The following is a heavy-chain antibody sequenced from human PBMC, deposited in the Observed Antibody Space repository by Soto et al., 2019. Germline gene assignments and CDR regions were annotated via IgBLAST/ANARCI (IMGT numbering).Heavy chain of an antibody. CDR3: ARHKSDYAIPNWFDP. D-gene: IGHD4-17*01. CDR1: GGSISSGGYY. Sequence: SETLSLTCTVSGGSISSGGYYWSWIRQHPGKGLEWIGYIYYSGSTYYNPSLKSRVTISVDTSKNQFSLKLSSVAAADTAVYYCARHKSDYAIPNWFDPWGQGTLVT. CDR2: IYYSGST. V-gene: IGHV4-31*03. J-gene: IGHJ5*02.